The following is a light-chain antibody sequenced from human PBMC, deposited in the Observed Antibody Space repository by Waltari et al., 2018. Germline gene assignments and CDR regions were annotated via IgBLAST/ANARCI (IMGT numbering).Light chain of an antibody. V-gene: IGKV3-15*01. Sequence: EIVMTQSPATLSVSPGERATITCRASQSVRNNLVWYQQKPGQAPRLLIYGPSTRVTGIPARFSGSGSGTEFTLTISSLQSEDFAVYYCQQYNNWPPWTFGQGTKVEIK. CDR1: QSVRNN. J-gene: IGKJ1*01. CDR3: QQYNNWPPWT. CDR2: GPS.